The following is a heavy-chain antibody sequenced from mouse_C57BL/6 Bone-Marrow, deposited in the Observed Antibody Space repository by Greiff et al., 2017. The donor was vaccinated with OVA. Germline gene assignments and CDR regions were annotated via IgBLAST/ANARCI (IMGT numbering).Heavy chain of an antibody. CDR1: GFTFSSYA. D-gene: IGHD1-1*02. CDR2: ISSGGDYI. J-gene: IGHJ3*01. Sequence: DVMLVESGEGLVKPGGSLKLSCAASGFTFSSYAMSWVRQTPEKRLEWVAYISSGGDYIYYADTVKGRFTISRDNARNTLYLQMSSLKSEDTAMYYCTTMVPELPWFAYWGQGTLVTVSA. CDR3: TTMVPELPWFAY. V-gene: IGHV5-9-1*02.